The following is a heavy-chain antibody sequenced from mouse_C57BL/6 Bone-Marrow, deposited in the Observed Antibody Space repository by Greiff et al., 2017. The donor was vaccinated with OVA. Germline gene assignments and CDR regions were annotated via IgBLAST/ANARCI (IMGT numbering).Heavy chain of an antibody. Sequence: VQLKESGPVLVKPGASVKMSCKASGYTFTDYYMNWVKQSHGKSLEWIGVINPYNGGTSYNQKFKGKATLTVDKSSSTAYMELNSLTSEDSAVYYCARATTAFMDYWGQGTSVTVSS. D-gene: IGHD1-2*01. J-gene: IGHJ4*01. CDR1: GYTFTDYY. CDR2: INPYNGGT. CDR3: ARATTAFMDY. V-gene: IGHV1-19*01.